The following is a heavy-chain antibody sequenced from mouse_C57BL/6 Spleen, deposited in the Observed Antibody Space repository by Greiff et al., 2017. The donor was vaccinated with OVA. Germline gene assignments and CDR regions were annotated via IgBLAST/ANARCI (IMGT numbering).Heavy chain of an antibody. CDR3: TGHDSSFAY. CDR1: GFTFSNYW. CDR2: IRLKSDNYAT. D-gene: IGHD2-4*01. Sequence: EVQLQQSGGGLVQPGGSMKLSCVASGFTFSNYWMNWVRQSPEKGLEWVAQIRLKSDNYATHYAESVQGRVTISRDDSKSSVYLQMNNLRAEDTGIYYCTGHDSSFAYWGQGTLVTVAA. J-gene: IGHJ3*01. V-gene: IGHV6-3*01.